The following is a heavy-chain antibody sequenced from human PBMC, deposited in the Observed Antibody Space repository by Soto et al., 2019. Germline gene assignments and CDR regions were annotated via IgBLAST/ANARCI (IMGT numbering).Heavy chain of an antibody. CDR3: ARKGSGDYALDY. V-gene: IGHV2-5*02. D-gene: IGHD4-17*01. CDR2: IYWDDVK. J-gene: IGHJ4*02. Sequence: QITLKEPGPTLVKPTQTLTLTCTLSGFSLSTGGVGVGWIRQSPGKALEWLAVIYWDDVKHYSPSLERRLTITKDTSESEVVLTMTNMDPVDTATYYCARKGSGDYALDYWGQGILVTVSS. CDR1: GFSLSTGGVG.